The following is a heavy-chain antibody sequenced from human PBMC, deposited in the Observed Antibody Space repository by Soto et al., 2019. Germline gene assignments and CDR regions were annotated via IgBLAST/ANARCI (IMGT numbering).Heavy chain of an antibody. Sequence: QVQLMQSGAEVKKPGSSVKVSCKASGGTFSTSAISWVRQAPGEGLEWVGGIMPVFATPDYAQKFQGRVTISADDSTTTAYLELTSLTTDDTAVDYCARDKDRQQLGGNYYYILDVWGQGTAITVSS. CDR3: ARDKDRQQLGGNYYYILDV. J-gene: IGHJ6*02. D-gene: IGHD3-3*02. CDR2: IMPVFATP. V-gene: IGHV1-69*12. CDR1: GGTFSTSA.